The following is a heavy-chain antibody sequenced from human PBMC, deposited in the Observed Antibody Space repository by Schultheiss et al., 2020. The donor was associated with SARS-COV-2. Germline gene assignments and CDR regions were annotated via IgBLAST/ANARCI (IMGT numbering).Heavy chain of an antibody. V-gene: IGHV3-30-3*01. D-gene: IGHD3-10*01. CDR2: ISYDGSNK. CDR1: GFTFSSYA. CDR3: ARDHSGITMVQGDWFDP. J-gene: IGHJ5*02. Sequence: GESLKISCAASGFTFSSYAMHWVRQAPGKGLEWVAVISYDGSNKYYADSVKCRFTISRDNSKNTLYLQMNSLRAEDTAVYYCARDHSGITMVQGDWFDPWGQGTLVTVSS.